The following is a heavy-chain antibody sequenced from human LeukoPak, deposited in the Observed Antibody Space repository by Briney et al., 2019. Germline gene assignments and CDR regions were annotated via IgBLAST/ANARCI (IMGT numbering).Heavy chain of an antibody. V-gene: IGHV3-7*01. Sequence: GGSLRLSCAASGFTFSSYWMSWVRQAPGKGLEWVANIKQDGSEKYYVDSVKGRFTISRDNAKNSLYLQMNSLRAEDTAVYYCARDVSPGTLKFGVVIIPVKVAARGMDVWGQGTTVTVSS. CDR1: GFTFSSYW. CDR2: IKQDGSEK. J-gene: IGHJ6*02. CDR3: ARDVSPGTLKFGVVIIPVKVAARGMDV. D-gene: IGHD3-3*01.